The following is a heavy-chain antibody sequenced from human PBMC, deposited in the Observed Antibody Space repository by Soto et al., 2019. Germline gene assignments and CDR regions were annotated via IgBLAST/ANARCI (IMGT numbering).Heavy chain of an antibody. J-gene: IGHJ5*02. V-gene: IGHV3-30*04. Sequence: QVQLVESGGGVVQPGRSLRLSCAASGFTFSSSAMHWVRQAPGKGLEWVAVISYDGSNKYYTDSVKGRFTISRDNSKNTLYLQMNGLRAEETAVYYCARVGGEQQLNWFDPWGQGTLVTGSS. CDR1: GFTFSSSA. D-gene: IGHD6-13*01. CDR2: ISYDGSNK. CDR3: ARVGGEQQLNWFDP.